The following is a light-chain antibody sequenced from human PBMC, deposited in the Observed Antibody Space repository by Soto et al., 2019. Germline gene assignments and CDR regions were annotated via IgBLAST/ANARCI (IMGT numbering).Light chain of an antibody. CDR2: DAS. V-gene: IGKV3-11*01. J-gene: IGKJ4*01. Sequence: DIVLTQSPATLSLSPGERATLSCRASQSVSSYLAWYQQKPGQAPRLLIYDASNRATGVPARFSGSGSGTEFTLTISSLEPEDFAVYYCQKRSNWSLTFGGGTKVEIK. CDR3: QKRSNWSLT. CDR1: QSVSSY.